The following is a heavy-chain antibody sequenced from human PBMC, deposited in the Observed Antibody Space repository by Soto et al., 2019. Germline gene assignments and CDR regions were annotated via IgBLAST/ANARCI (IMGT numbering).Heavy chain of an antibody. CDR3: ARERPTEGYYDSSGYFGWFDP. V-gene: IGHV1-69*12. D-gene: IGHD3-22*01. Sequence: QVQLVQSGAEVKKPGSSVKVSCKASGGTFSSYAISWVRQAPGQGLEWMGGIIPIFGTANYAQKFQGRVTITADESTSTAYMELSSLRSEDTAVYYCARERPTEGYYDSSGYFGWFDPWGQGTLVTVSS. CDR2: IIPIFGTA. CDR1: GGTFSSYA. J-gene: IGHJ5*02.